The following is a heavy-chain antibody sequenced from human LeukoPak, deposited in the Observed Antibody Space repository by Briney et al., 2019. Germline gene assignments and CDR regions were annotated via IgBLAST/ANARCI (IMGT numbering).Heavy chain of an antibody. V-gene: IGHV4-34*01. D-gene: IGHD7-27*01. CDR1: GGSFSGYY. CDR2: INHSGST. J-gene: IGHJ3*02. Sequence: SETLSLTCAVYGGSFSGYYWSWIRQPPGKGLEWIGEINHSGSTNYNPSLKSRVTISVDTSKNQFSLKLSSVTAADTAVYYCASSLGAFDIWGQGTMVTVSS. CDR3: ASSLGAFDI.